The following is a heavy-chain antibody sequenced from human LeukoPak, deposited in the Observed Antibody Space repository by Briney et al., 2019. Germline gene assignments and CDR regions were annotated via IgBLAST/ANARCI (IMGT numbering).Heavy chain of an antibody. CDR2: IIPISGTA. CDR3: ARLITMIVVGFDAFDI. V-gene: IGHV1-69*13. D-gene: IGHD3-22*01. J-gene: IGHJ3*02. Sequence: ASVKVSCKASGYTFTSYYMHWVRQAPGQGLEWMGGIIPISGTANYAQKFQGRVTITADESTSTAYMELSSLRSEDTAVYYCARLITMIVVGFDAFDIWGQGTMVTVSS. CDR1: GYTFTSYY.